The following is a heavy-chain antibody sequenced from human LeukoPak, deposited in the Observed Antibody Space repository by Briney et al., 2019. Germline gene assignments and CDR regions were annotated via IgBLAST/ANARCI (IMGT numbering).Heavy chain of an antibody. CDR3: ARAPGHTDDAFDI. D-gene: IGHD2-8*02. Sequence: GGSLRLSCAASGFTFSSYGMHWVRQAPGKGLEWVAFIRYDGSNKYYADSVKGRFTISRDNSKNMLYLQMNSLRAEDTAVYYCARAPGHTDDAFDIWGQGTMVTVSA. V-gene: IGHV3-30*02. CDR1: GFTFSSYG. CDR2: IRYDGSNK. J-gene: IGHJ3*02.